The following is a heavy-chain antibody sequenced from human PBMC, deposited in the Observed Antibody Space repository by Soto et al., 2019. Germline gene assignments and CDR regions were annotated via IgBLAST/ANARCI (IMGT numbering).Heavy chain of an antibody. CDR3: TPLALKYNSDWYPLSD. Sequence: VQLVESGGGLVQPGGSLRLSCEGSGFTFSNVWMNWVRQAPGKGLEWVGRIKSETDGGTIDYAAPVKARFTISSDDSNNTLYLQMNSLKTEDTATYYCTPLALKYNSDWYPLSDWGQGTRVTVSS. CDR2: IKSETDGGTI. CDR1: GFTFSNVW. D-gene: IGHD6-19*01. V-gene: IGHV3-15*07. J-gene: IGHJ4*02.